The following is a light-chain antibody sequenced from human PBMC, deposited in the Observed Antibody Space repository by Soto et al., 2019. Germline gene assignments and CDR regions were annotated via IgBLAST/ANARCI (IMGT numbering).Light chain of an antibody. J-gene: IGLJ1*01. Sequence: QSVLTQPASVSGSPGQSITISCTGTSDDVGGYNYVSWYQQHPGKVPQLIVYDVTNRPSGVSIRFSGSKSGNTASLTISGLQAEDEANYYCSSFVGIRGLDVFGTGTKVTDL. CDR3: SSFVGIRGLDV. CDR2: DVT. CDR1: SDDVGGYNY. V-gene: IGLV2-14*03.